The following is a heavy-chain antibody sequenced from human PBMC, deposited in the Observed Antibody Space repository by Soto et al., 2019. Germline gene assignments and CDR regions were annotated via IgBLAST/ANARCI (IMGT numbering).Heavy chain of an antibody. D-gene: IGHD1-1*01. CDR3: AIGNPDWFDP. CDR2: IYRGGIT. Sequence: SETLSLTCAVSGYSISSCLYWGWIRQPPGKGLEWIGTIYRGGITYYNPSLKSRVTISIDTSKNHFSLRLSSVTATDTAVYFCAIGNPDWFDPWGQGTLVTVSS. CDR1: GYSISSCLY. V-gene: IGHV4-38-2*01. J-gene: IGHJ5*02.